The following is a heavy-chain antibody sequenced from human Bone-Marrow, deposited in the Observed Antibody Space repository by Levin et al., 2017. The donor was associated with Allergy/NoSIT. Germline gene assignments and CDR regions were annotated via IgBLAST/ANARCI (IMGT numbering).Heavy chain of an antibody. J-gene: IGHJ4*02. Sequence: AGGSLRLSCEVSGFTFSNYGMHWVRQAPGKGLEWVTLMSHDESKVYYADSVRGRFTISRDISKNTLYLQKKALRPEDTAGDYCAKHMFGMAWVAPPDHWGQGTLVTVSS. V-gene: IGHV3-30*18. CDR2: MSHDESKV. CDR3: AKHMFGMAWVAPPDH. D-gene: IGHD2-15*01. CDR1: GFTFSNYG.